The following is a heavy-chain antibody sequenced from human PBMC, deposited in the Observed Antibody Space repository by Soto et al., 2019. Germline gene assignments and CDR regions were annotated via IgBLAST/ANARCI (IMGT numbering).Heavy chain of an antibody. J-gene: IGHJ4*02. D-gene: IGHD3-9*01. CDR1: GFTFSDYY. Sequence: PGGSLRLSCAASGFTFSDYYMSWIRQVPGKGLEWISYISSSSSYANYADSVKGRFTMSRDNAKNSLYLQMNSLRAEDTAVYYCAKEGYDILTGYYDYWGQGTLVTVSS. CDR2: ISSSSSYA. V-gene: IGHV3-11*06. CDR3: AKEGYDILTGYYDY.